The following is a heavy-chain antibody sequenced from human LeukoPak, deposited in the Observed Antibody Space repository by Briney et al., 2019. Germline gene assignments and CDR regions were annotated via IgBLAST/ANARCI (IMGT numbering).Heavy chain of an antibody. CDR3: ARVFYYVGY. J-gene: IGHJ4*02. V-gene: IGHV4-38-2*02. Sequence: SETLSLTCTVSGYSISSGYYWGWIRQPPGKGLEWIGSIYHSGSTYYNPSLKSRVTISVDTSKNQFSLKLSSVTAADTAVYYCARVFYYVGYWGQGTLVTVSS. D-gene: IGHD2/OR15-2a*01. CDR1: GYSISSGYY. CDR2: IYHSGST.